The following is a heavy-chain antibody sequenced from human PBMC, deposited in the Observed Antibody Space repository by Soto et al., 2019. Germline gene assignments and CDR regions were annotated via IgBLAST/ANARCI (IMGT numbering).Heavy chain of an antibody. D-gene: IGHD6-6*01. V-gene: IGHV4-30-2*01. J-gene: IGHJ6*02. CDR2: IYDSGST. Sequence: PSETLSLTCTVSGDSISRGGYAWTWIRQPPGKALEWLGNIYDSGSTSYTPSLKSRVTISVDTSKNQFSLRLPSVTAADTAVYFRASGSSSYYGYGMDVWGQGITVTVSS. CDR3: ASGSSSYYGYGMDV. CDR1: GDSISRGGYA.